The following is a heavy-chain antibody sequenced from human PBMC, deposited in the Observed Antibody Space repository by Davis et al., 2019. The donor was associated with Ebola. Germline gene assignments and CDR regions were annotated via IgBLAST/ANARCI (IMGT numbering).Heavy chain of an antibody. CDR2: IYYSGST. D-gene: IGHD4-11*01. J-gene: IGHJ2*01. Sequence: PSETLSLTCSVSGDSISGSHYYWAWIRQSPGKGLGWIGSIYYSGSTHYNPSLKSRITISVDTSKNQFSLKLTSVTAADTAVYYCARNDYRIFYWYFDLWGRGTLVTVSS. V-gene: IGHV4-39*07. CDR3: ARNDYRIFYWYFDL. CDR1: GDSISGSHYY.